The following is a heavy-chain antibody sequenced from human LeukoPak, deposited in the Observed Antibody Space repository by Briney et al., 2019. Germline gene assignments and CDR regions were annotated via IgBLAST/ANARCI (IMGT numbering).Heavy chain of an antibody. V-gene: IGHV4-39*02. CDR3: ARDWWALRHDAFDI. Sequence: SETLSLTCTVSGVSIRSSYYYWGWIRQPPGKGLEWIGSIYDSGSTYYNPSLKSRVTISVDTSKNQFSLKLNSVTAADTAVYYCARDWWALRHDAFDIWGQGTMVTVSS. CDR2: IYDSGST. CDR1: GVSIRSSYYY. J-gene: IGHJ3*02. D-gene: IGHD1-26*01.